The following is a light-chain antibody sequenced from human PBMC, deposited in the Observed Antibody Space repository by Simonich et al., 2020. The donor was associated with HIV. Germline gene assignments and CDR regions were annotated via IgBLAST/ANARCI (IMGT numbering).Light chain of an antibody. CDR1: RLGNKY. CDR3: QAWDNNNVI. Sequence: SYELTQSPSLSVSPGQTASITFYGERLGNKYVSWYQQKPGQSPVLVIYHNTKRPSGIPERLACSNSGNTASLTIGGTQAMDEADYYCQAWDNNNVIFGGGTKLTVL. V-gene: IGLV3-1*01. CDR2: HNT. J-gene: IGLJ2*01.